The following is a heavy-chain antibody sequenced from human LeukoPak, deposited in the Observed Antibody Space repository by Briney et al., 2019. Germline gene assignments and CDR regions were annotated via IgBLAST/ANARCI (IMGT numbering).Heavy chain of an antibody. D-gene: IGHD3-3*01. J-gene: IGHJ4*02. V-gene: IGHV3-23*01. Sequence: GGSLRLSCAASGFTFTYAWMSWVRQAPGKGLEWVSAISGSGGSTYYADSVKGRFTISRDNSKNTLYLQMNSLRAEDTAVYYCAKLAKEWLLSHFDYWGQGTLVTVSS. CDR2: ISGSGGST. CDR1: GFTFTYAW. CDR3: AKLAKEWLLSHFDY.